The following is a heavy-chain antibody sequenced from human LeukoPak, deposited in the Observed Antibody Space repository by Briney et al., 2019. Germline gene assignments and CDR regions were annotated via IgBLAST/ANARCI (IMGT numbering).Heavy chain of an antibody. CDR3: AGTDILTGYQQFDP. J-gene: IGHJ5*02. V-gene: IGHV4-61*02. Sequence: SQTLSLTCTVSGGSISSGSYYWSWIRQPAGKGLEWIGRIYTSGSTNYNPSLKSRVTISVDTSKNQFSLKLSSVTAADTAAYYCAGTDILTGYQQFDPWGQGTLVTVSS. D-gene: IGHD3-9*01. CDR1: GGSISSGSYY. CDR2: IYTSGST.